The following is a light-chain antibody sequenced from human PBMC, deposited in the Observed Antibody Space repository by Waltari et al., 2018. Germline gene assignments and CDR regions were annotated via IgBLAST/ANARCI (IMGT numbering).Light chain of an antibody. CDR1: SGNIATNY. CDR2: EDN. CDR3: QSFDSSHVV. Sequence: FMLTQPHSESESPGKTVTISCTRSSGNIATNYVQWYQQRPGSAPTRVIYEDNQRPSGVPDRFSGSIDSSSNSASLIISGLKAEDEADYYCQSFDSSHVVFGGGTKLTVL. J-gene: IGLJ2*01. V-gene: IGLV6-57*03.